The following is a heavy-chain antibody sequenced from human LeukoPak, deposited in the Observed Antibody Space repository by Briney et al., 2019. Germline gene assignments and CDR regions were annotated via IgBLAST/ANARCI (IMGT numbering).Heavy chain of an antibody. CDR1: GFTFSTYE. V-gene: IGHV3-48*03. D-gene: IGHD4-17*01. Sequence: PGGSLRLSCAASGFTFSTYEMNWVRQAPGQGLDWVSYISTSSSTIKNADSVKGRFTISRDNAKNSLYLQMNSLRAEDTAVYYCARERKYGDYGGYFAPWGQGTLVTVSS. J-gene: IGHJ5*02. CDR2: ISTSSSTI. CDR3: ARERKYGDYGGYFAP.